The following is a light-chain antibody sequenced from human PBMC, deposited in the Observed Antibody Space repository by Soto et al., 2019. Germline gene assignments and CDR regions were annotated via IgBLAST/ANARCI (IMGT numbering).Light chain of an antibody. CDR1: QSVLLSSQNKNC. V-gene: IGKV4-1*01. CDR2: WAS. J-gene: IGKJ1*01. Sequence: DIVVTKSPESLAVSLGERATINCKSTQSVLLSSQNKNCITWYQQKPGQPPKVLIYWASTRNSGVPDRFSGSGSGTDFTLTISSLQAEDVAVYYCHQYCTIPRTFGQGTKVEIK. CDR3: HQYCTIPRT.